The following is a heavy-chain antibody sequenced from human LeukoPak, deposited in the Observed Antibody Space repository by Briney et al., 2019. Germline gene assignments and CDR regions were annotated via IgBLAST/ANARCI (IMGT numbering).Heavy chain of an antibody. CDR3: ARDTSLYSSSSSHYFDY. Sequence: ASVKVSCKASGGTFSSYAISWVRQAPGQRLEWMGRIIPIFGIANYAQKFQGRVTITADKSTSTAYMELSSLRSEDTAVYYCARDTSLYSSSSSHYFDYWGQGTLVTVSS. CDR2: IIPIFGIA. V-gene: IGHV1-69*04. J-gene: IGHJ4*02. D-gene: IGHD6-6*01. CDR1: GGTFSSYA.